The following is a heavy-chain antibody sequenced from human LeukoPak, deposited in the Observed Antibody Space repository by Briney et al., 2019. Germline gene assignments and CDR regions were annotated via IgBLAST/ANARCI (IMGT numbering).Heavy chain of an antibody. V-gene: IGHV4-59*01. J-gene: IGHJ4*02. CDR1: GGSISSYY. D-gene: IGHD3-3*01. CDR2: IYYSGST. CDR3: ARETFGVAAFDY. Sequence: PSETLSLTCTVSGGSISSYYWSWIRQPPGKGLEWIGYIYYSGSTNYNPSLKSRVTISVDTSKNQFSLKLSSVTAADTAVYYCARETFGVAAFDYWDQGTLVTVSS.